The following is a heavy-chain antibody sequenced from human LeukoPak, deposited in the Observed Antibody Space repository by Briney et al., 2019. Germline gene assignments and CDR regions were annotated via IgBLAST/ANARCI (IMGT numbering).Heavy chain of an antibody. CDR3: ARPPTFYEYFDY. CDR2: ISGSGGST. Sequence: AGGSLRLSCAASGFTFSSYAMNWVRQAPGKGLEWVSAISGSGGSTYYADSVKGRFTISRDNSKNTLYLQMNSLRAEDTAVYYCARPPTFYEYFDYWGQGTLVTVSS. CDR1: GFTFSSYA. D-gene: IGHD2/OR15-2a*01. J-gene: IGHJ4*02. V-gene: IGHV3-23*01.